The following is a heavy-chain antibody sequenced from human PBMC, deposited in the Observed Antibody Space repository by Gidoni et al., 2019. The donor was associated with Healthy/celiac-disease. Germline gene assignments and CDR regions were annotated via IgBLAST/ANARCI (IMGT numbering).Heavy chain of an antibody. CDR3: ARDRGYFDYYGMDV. D-gene: IGHD3-10*01. CDR2: IYSGGST. Sequence: EVQLVESGGGLVQPGGSLRLSCAASGFTVSSNYMSGVRQAPGKGLEWVSVIYSGGSTYYADSVKGRFTISRDNSKNTLYLQMNSLRAEDTAVYYCARDRGYFDYYGMDVWGQGTTVTVS. J-gene: IGHJ6*02. CDR1: GFTVSSNY. V-gene: IGHV3-66*01.